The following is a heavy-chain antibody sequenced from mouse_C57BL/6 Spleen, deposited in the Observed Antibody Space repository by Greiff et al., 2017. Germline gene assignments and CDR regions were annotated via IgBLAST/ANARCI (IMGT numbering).Heavy chain of an antibody. CDR1: GYTFTSYW. CDR2: IDPSDSET. V-gene: IGHV1-52*01. CDR3: ARDRGQAWFAY. Sequence: VQLQQPGAELVRPGSSVKLSCKASGYTFTSYWMHWVKQRPIQGLEWIGNIDPSDSETHYNQKFKDKATLTVDKSSSTAYMQLSSLTSEDSAVYYCARDRGQAWFAYWGQGTLVTVSA. J-gene: IGHJ3*01.